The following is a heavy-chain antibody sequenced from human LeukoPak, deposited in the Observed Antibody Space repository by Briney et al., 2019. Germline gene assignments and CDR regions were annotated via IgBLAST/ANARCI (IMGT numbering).Heavy chain of an antibody. CDR3: ARVQGSGSPYYFDY. D-gene: IGHD1-14*01. J-gene: IGHJ4*02. CDR1: DVSISSQY. Sequence: SETLSLTCTVSDVSISSQYWSWIREPPGKGLEWIGYISPSGSTNYNPSLESRLALSRDTSKNQFSLNLSSVTAADTAVYYCARVQGSGSPYYFDYWGQGTLVTVSS. V-gene: IGHV4-59*11. CDR2: ISPSGST.